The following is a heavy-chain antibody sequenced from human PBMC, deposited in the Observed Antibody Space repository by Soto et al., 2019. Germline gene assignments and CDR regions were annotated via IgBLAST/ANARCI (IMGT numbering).Heavy chain of an antibody. J-gene: IGHJ6*02. Sequence: GESLKISCKGSGYSFTSYWIGWVRQMPGKGLEWMGIIYPGDSDTRYSPSFQGQVTISADKSISTAYLQGSSLKASDTAMYYRARRGYCSSTSCYYGYYYYGMDVWGQGTTVTVSS. V-gene: IGHV5-51*01. CDR1: GYSFTSYW. D-gene: IGHD2-2*01. CDR3: ARRGYCSSTSCYYGYYYYGMDV. CDR2: IYPGDSDT.